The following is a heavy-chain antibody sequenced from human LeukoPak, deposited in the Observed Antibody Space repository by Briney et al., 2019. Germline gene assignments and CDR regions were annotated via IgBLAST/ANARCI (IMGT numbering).Heavy chain of an antibody. J-gene: IGHJ6*03. CDR2: IYYSGST. Sequence: SETLSLTCTVSGGSISSGDYYWSWIRQPPGKGLEWIGFIYYSGSTYYNPSLKSRVTISVGTSKNQFSLKLSSVTAADTAVFYCASTYYYYYMDVWGKGTTVTVSS. CDR1: GGSISSGDYY. CDR3: ASTYYYYYMDV. V-gene: IGHV4-30-4*08.